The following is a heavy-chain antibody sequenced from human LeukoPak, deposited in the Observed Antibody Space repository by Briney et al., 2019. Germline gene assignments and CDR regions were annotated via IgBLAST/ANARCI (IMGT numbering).Heavy chain of an antibody. D-gene: IGHD6-19*01. CDR2: ISYDGSNK. CDR3: ARDPSSGWYKAFDY. CDR1: GFTFSSYA. V-gene: IGHV3-30-3*01. Sequence: GSLRLSCAASGFTFSSYAMHWVRQAPGKGLEWVAVISYDGSNKYYADSVKGRFTISRDNSKNTLYLQMNSLRAEDTAVYYCARDPSSGWYKAFDYWGQGTLVTVSS. J-gene: IGHJ4*02.